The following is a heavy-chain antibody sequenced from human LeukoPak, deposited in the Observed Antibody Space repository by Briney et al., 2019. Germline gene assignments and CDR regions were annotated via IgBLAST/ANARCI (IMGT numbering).Heavy chain of an antibody. Sequence: ASVKVSCKASGYTFTSYAMHWVRQAPGQRLEWMGWINAGNGNTKYSQKFQGRVTITRDTSASTAYMELSSLRSEDTAVYYCARQYSSSQTEIDYWGQGTLVTVSS. J-gene: IGHJ4*02. V-gene: IGHV1-3*01. CDR2: INAGNGNT. D-gene: IGHD6-13*01. CDR3: ARQYSSSQTEIDY. CDR1: GYTFTSYA.